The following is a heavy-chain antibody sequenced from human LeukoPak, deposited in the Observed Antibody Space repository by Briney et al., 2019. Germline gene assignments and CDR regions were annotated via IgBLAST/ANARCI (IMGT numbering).Heavy chain of an antibody. D-gene: IGHD3-10*01. J-gene: IGHJ4*02. CDR1: GFTFSSYA. CDR2: ISGSCGST. Sequence: PGGSLRLSCAASGFTFSSYAMSWVRQAPGEGLEWVSAISGSCGSTYYADSVKGRFTISRENSKNTLYLQMNSLRAEDTAVYYCAKDLIYYYGSGSYYNPLFDYWGQGTLVTVSS. CDR3: AKDLIYYYGSGSYYNPLFDY. V-gene: IGHV3-23*01.